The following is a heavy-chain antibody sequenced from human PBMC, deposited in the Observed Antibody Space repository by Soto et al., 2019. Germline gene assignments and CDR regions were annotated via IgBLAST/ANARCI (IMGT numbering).Heavy chain of an antibody. D-gene: IGHD3-22*01. J-gene: IGHJ4*02. CDR2: ISGSGGST. Sequence: PGGSLRLSCAASGFTFTNYAMIWIRQAPGKGLEWVSAISGSGGSTYYADSVKGRFTISRDNPKNTLYLQMNSLRAEDTAVYYCAKDHYYDSSGYLGYWGQGTLVTVSS. CDR1: GFTFTNYA. V-gene: IGHV3-23*01. CDR3: AKDHYYDSSGYLGY.